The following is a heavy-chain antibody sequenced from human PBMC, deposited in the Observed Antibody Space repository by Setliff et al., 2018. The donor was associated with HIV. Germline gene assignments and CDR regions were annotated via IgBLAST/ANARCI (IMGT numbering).Heavy chain of an antibody. J-gene: IGHJ4*02. CDR3: AKQGRGYSGYDSYFDS. D-gene: IGHD5-12*01. V-gene: IGHV3-23*01. Sequence: GGSLRLSCAASGFTFSSYAMTWVRQAPGKGLEWASDISRSGITSYYVDSVKGRFTISRDKSKNTLYLQMNSLRAEDTAIYYCAKQGRGYSGYDSYFDSWGQGTLVTVSS. CDR1: GFTFSSYA. CDR2: ISRSGITS.